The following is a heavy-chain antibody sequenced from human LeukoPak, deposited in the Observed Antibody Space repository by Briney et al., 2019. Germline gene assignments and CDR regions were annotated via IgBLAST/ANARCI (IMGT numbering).Heavy chain of an antibody. J-gene: IGHJ4*02. V-gene: IGHV4-34*01. Sequence: SETLSLTCAVYGGSFSGYYWSWIRQPPGKGLEWIGEINHSGSTNYNPSLKSRVTISVDTSKNQFSLKLSSVTAADTAVYYCARGRIAVQGPARYYDYWGQGTLVTVSS. CDR1: GGSFSGYY. CDR2: INHSGST. D-gene: IGHD3-10*01. CDR3: ARGRIAVQGPARYYDY.